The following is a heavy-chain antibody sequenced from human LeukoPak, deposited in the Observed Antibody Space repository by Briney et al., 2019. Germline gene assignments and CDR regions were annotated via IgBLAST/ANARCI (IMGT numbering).Heavy chain of an antibody. Sequence: TSETLSLTCTVPGGSIINYYWTWIRQPPGKGLEWIGYIYYSGSTNYNPSLKSRVSISVDRSKNQFSLKLSSVTAADTAVYYCARGNYYTSGSYYTNYYFGLDVWGQGTTVAVSS. CDR1: GGSIINYY. J-gene: IGHJ6*02. D-gene: IGHD3-10*01. CDR2: IYYSGST. CDR3: ARGNYYTSGSYYTNYYFGLDV. V-gene: IGHV4-59*01.